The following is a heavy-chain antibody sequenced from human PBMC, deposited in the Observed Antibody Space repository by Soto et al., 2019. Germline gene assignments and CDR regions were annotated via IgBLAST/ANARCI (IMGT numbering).Heavy chain of an antibody. CDR1: GGSISSSSYY. J-gene: IGHJ4*02. Sequence: SETLSLTCTVSGGSISSSSYYWGWIRQPPGKGLEWIGSIYYSGSTYYNPSLKSRVTISVDTSKNQFSLKLSSVTAADTAVYYCARLKPLYGYSSSWVDYWGQGTLVTVSS. D-gene: IGHD6-13*01. CDR2: IYYSGST. CDR3: ARLKPLYGYSSSWVDY. V-gene: IGHV4-39*01.